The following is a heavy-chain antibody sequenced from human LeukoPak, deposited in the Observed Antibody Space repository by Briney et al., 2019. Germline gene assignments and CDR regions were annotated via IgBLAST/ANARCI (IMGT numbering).Heavy chain of an antibody. CDR2: ISSSGSTI. CDR3: ARASSSSSWYRFDY. CDR1: GFTFSDYY. V-gene: IGHV3-11*01. J-gene: IGHJ4*02. Sequence: GGSLRLSCAASGFTFSDYYMSWIRQAPGKGLEWVSYISSSGSTIYYADSVKGRFTISRDNAKNSLYLQMNSLRAEDTAVYYCARASSSSSWYRFDYWGQGTLVTVSS. D-gene: IGHD6-13*01.